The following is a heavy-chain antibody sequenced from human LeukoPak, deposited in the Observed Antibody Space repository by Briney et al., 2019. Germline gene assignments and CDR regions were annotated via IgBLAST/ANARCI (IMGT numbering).Heavy chain of an antibody. V-gene: IGHV3-33*01. CDR2: IWYDGSNK. CDR1: GFTFSSYG. J-gene: IGHJ6*02. Sequence: ERSLRLSCAASGFTFSSYGMHWVRQAPGKGLEWVAVIWYDGSNKYYADSVKGRFTISRDNSKNTLYLQMNSLRAEDTAVYYCARQRYSSNYYYGMDVWGQGTTVTVSS. CDR3: ARQRYSSNYYYGMDV. D-gene: IGHD6-13*01.